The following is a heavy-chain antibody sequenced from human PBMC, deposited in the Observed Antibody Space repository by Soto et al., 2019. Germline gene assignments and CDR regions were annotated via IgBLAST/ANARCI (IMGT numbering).Heavy chain of an antibody. CDR2: IRSKGHNYAT. D-gene: IGHD3-16*01. CDR3: TRDLFSYDYSGILWFDP. Sequence: ETLSLSCAASGFAFSGSAMYWVRQASGKGPEWVGRIRSKGHNYATEYAASVKGRFTISRDDSKNTAYLQMNSLQTEDTAVYYCTRDLFSYDYSGILWFDPWGQGTLVTVSS. V-gene: IGHV3-73*01. J-gene: IGHJ5*02. CDR1: GFAFSGSA.